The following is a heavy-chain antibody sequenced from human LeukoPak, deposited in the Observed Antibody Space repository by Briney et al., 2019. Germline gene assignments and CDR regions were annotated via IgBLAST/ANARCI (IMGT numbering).Heavy chain of an antibody. Sequence: SETLSLTCTVSGGSISSSSYYWGWIRQPPGKGLEWIGSIYYSGSTNYNPSLKSRVTISVDTSKNQFSLKLSSVTAADTAVYYCARDRGVVVVAARSYYYYYGMDVWGKGTTVTVSS. CDR2: IYYSGST. V-gene: IGHV4-39*07. D-gene: IGHD2-15*01. CDR1: GGSISSSSYY. J-gene: IGHJ6*04. CDR3: ARDRGVVVVAARSYYYYYGMDV.